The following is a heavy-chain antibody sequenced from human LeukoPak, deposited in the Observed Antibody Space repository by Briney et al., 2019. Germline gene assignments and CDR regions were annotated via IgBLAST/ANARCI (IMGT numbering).Heavy chain of an antibody. CDR3: VRDVAYYGGNHDY. Sequence: GGSLRLSYEASGFNYSDYYVTWVRQAPGKGLEWVANINQDGTEKNYVDSVKGRFTISRDNAKKSLFLQMNNLRADDTAMYYCVRDVAYYGGNHDYWGPGTLVIVSS. V-gene: IGHV3-7*01. J-gene: IGHJ4*02. CDR1: GFNYSDYY. D-gene: IGHD4-23*01. CDR2: INQDGTEK.